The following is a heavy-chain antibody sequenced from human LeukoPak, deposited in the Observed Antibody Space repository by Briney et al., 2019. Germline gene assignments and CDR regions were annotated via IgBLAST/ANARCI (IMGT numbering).Heavy chain of an antibody. D-gene: IGHD6-13*01. Sequence: GRSLRLSCAASGFTFSSYGMHWVRQAPGKGLEWVAFIWYDGSNKYYADSVKGRFTISRDNSKNTLYLQMNSLRAENTAVYYCAKEEGIAASAIDYWGQGTLVTVSS. V-gene: IGHV3-30*02. CDR3: AKEEGIAASAIDY. J-gene: IGHJ4*02. CDR1: GFTFSSYG. CDR2: IWYDGSNK.